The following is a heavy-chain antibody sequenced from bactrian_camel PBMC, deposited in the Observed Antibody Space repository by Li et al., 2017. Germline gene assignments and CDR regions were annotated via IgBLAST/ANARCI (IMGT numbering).Heavy chain of an antibody. V-gene: IGHV3S53*01. CDR2: IDRNGVT. CDR3: VTESDEYGAPGGNLVT. D-gene: IGHD4*01. Sequence: HVQLVESGGGLVQPGGSLTLSCVVSGFVNRMGWFRQAPGKEREGIAVIDRNGVTTYADSVNGRFTISRDNAKNTMYLQMNSLKFEDTALYYCVTESDEYGAPGGNLVTGVRGPRSPSP. J-gene: IGHJ6*01. CDR1: GFVNR.